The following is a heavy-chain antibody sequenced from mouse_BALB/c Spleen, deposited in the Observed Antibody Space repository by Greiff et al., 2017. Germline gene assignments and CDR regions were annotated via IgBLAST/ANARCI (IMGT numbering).Heavy chain of an antibody. J-gene: IGHJ2*01. V-gene: IGHV1S126*01. Sequence: VHLVESGPQLVRPGASVKISCKASGYSFTSYWMHWVKQRPGQGLEWIGMIDPSDSETRLNQKFKDKATLTVDKSSSTAYMQLSSPTSEDSAVYYCSRFSYYFDYWGQGTTLTVSS. CDR1: GYSFTSYW. CDR2: IDPSDSET. CDR3: SRFSYYFDY.